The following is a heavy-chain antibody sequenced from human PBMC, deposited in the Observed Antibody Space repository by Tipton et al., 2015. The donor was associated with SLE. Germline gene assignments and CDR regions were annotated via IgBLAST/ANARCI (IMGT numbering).Heavy chain of an antibody. D-gene: IGHD3-3*01. J-gene: IGHJ4*02. CDR3: AKKGGPGFWSGYSDY. CDR2: ISGSGGST. Sequence: SLRLSCAASGFTFSSYAMSWVRQAPGKGLEWGSAISGSGGSTYYADSVKGRFTISRDNSKNTLYLQMNSLRAEDTAVYYCAKKGGPGFWSGYSDYWGQGTLVTVSS. V-gene: IGHV3-23*01. CDR1: GFTFSSYA.